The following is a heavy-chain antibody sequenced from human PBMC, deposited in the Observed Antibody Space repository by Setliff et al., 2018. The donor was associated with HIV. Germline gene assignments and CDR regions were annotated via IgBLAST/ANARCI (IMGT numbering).Heavy chain of an antibody. Sequence: PSETLSLTCTVSGGSISSSNFYWGWIRQPPGKGLEWIGTVYYGGTTYYNPSLKSRVTISVDTSKSQFSLKMTSVTAADTALYFCARHFSSGSYRSYFDYWGQGTLVTVSS. CDR2: VYYGGTT. D-gene: IGHD6-19*01. J-gene: IGHJ4*02. CDR3: ARHFSSGSYRSYFDY. V-gene: IGHV4-39*01. CDR1: GGSISSSNFY.